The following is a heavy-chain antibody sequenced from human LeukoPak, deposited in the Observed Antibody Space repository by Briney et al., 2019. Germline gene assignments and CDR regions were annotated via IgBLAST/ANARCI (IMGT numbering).Heavy chain of an antibody. Sequence: ASVKVSCKASGYAFTGYYMHWVRQAPGQGLEWMGWINPNSGDTNYAQKFQGRVTMTRDTSISTAYMELSRLRSDDTAVYYCARPRYAGYYYMDVWGKGTTVTVSS. CDR1: GYAFTGYY. CDR3: ARPRYAGYYYMDV. CDR2: INPNSGDT. V-gene: IGHV1-2*02. D-gene: IGHD3-16*01. J-gene: IGHJ6*03.